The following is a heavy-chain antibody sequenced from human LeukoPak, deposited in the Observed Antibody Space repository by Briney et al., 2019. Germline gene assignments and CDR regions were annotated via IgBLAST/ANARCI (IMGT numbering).Heavy chain of an antibody. V-gene: IGHV1-18*01. CDR3: ARDGPDRAAWFDP. CDR2: ISDYNGNT. D-gene: IGHD3-22*01. CDR1: GYTFSSYG. J-gene: IGHJ5*02. Sequence: ASVKVSCKASGYTFSSYGICWVRQAPGQGLEWMGWISDYNGNTNYAQKVQGRVTMTTDPFTSTAYMELRSLRSDDTAVYYCARDGPDRAAWFDPWGQGTLVTVSS.